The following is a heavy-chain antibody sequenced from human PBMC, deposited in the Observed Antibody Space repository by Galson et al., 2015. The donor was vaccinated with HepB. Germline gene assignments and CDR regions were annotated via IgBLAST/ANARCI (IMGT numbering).Heavy chain of an antibody. V-gene: IGHV3-30-3*01. D-gene: IGHD6-25*01. CDR3: GRARGGQGYFDY. CDR1: GFTFSSYA. CDR2: ISYDGSNK. Sequence: SLRLSCAASGFTFSSYAMHWVRQAPGKGLEWVAVISYDGSNKYYADSVKGRFTISRDNSKNTLYLQMNSLRAEDTAVYYCGRARGGQGYFDYWGQGTLVTVSS. J-gene: IGHJ4*02.